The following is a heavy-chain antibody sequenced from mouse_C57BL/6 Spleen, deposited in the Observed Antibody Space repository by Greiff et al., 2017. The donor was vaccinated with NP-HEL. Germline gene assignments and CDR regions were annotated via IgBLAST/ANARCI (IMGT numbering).Heavy chain of an antibody. V-gene: IGHV6-3*01. CDR2: IRLKSDNYAT. Sequence: EVKLVESGGGLVQPGGSMKLSCVASGFTFSNYWMNWVRQSPEKGLEWVAQIRLKSDNYATHYAESVKGRFTISRDDSKSSVYLQMNNLRAEDTGIYYCTADGPWFAYWGQGTLVTVSA. J-gene: IGHJ3*01. CDR3: TADGPWFAY. D-gene: IGHD2-3*01. CDR1: GFTFSNYW.